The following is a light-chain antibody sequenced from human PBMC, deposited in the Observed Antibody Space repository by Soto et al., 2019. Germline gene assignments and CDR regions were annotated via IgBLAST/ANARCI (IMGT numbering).Light chain of an antibody. J-gene: IGKJ1*01. Sequence: EIVLTQSPGTQSLSPVERATLSCRAIQSVRSSYLAWYQQKPGQAPRLLIYGASNRATGIPDRFSGSGSGTDFTLTISRLEPEDFAVYYCQQYGSSGTFGQGTKVDIK. CDR3: QQYGSSGT. V-gene: IGKV3-20*01. CDR2: GAS. CDR1: QSVRSSY.